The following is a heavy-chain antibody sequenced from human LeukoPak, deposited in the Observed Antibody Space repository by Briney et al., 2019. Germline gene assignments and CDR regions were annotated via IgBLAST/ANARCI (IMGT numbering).Heavy chain of an antibody. Sequence: PSETLSLTCTVSGGSISSYYWSWIRQPPGKGLEWIGYIYYSGSTNCNPSLKSRVPISVDTSKNQFSLKLSSVTAADTAVYYCARDRVGQQLVGRNYYYYYMDVWGKGTTVTISS. CDR3: ARDRVGQQLVGRNYYYYYMDV. V-gene: IGHV4-59*01. CDR2: IYYSGST. CDR1: GGSISSYY. J-gene: IGHJ6*03. D-gene: IGHD6-13*01.